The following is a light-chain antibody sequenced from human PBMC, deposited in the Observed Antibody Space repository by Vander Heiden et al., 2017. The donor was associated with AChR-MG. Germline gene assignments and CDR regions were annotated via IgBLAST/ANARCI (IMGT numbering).Light chain of an antibody. Sequence: DIQLTQSPSFLSASVGDRVTITCRASQGISSYLAWYQQKPGKAPKLLIYAASTLQSGVTSRFSGSGSGTEFNLTISSLQPEDFATYYCQQRNSDPPMYTFGQGTKLEIK. CDR3: QQRNSDPPMYT. V-gene: IGKV1-9*01. CDR2: AAS. CDR1: QGISSY. J-gene: IGKJ2*01.